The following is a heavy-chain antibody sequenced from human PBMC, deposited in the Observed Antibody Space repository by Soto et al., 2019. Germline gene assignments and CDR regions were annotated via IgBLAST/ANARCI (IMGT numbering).Heavy chain of an antibody. CDR3: ANSPRGEMATD. CDR2: INTYNGMT. V-gene: IGHV1-18*01. Sequence: QVQLVQSGGEVKKPGASVTVSCKASGYTFINYHITWVRQAPGQGLEWMAWINTYNGMTDYAQRFQGRVTMTRDISTSTAYMELRNLVSDDTAVYFCANSPRGEMATDWGQGTLVTVSS. D-gene: IGHD5-12*01. J-gene: IGHJ4*02. CDR1: GYTFINYH.